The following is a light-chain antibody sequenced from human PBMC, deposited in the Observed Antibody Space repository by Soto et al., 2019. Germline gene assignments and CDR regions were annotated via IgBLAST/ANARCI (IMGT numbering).Light chain of an antibody. CDR2: VNRDGSH. V-gene: IGLV4-69*01. Sequence: QPVLTQSPSASASLGASVKLTRTLSSGHSSYAIAWHQQQPEKGPRYLMKVNRDGSHNKGDGIPDRFSGSSSGAERYLTISSLQSEDEADYYCQTWGTGIAVFGGGTQLTVL. CDR3: QTWGTGIAV. J-gene: IGLJ7*01. CDR1: SGHSSYA.